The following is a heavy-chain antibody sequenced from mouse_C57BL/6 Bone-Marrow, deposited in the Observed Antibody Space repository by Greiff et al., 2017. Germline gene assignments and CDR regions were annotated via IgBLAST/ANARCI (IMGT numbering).Heavy chain of an antibody. V-gene: IGHV1-69*01. J-gene: IGHJ4*01. CDR3: ARGGYGSSYGAMDY. CDR1: GYTFTSYW. D-gene: IGHD1-1*01. CDR2: IDPSDSYT. Sequence: VQLQQPGAELVMPGASVKLSCKASGYTFTSYWMHWVKQRPGQGLEWIGEIDPSDSYTNYNQKFKGKSTLTVDKSSSTAYMQLSSLTSEDSAVYYGARGGYGSSYGAMDYWGQGTSVTVSS.